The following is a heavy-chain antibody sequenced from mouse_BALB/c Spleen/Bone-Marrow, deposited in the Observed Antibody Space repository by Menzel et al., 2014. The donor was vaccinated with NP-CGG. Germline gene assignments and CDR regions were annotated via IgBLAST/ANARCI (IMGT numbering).Heavy chain of an antibody. D-gene: IGHD1-3*01. J-gene: IGHJ2*01. V-gene: IGHV8-11*01. CDR2: IWWNDNK. CDR3: ARILNYYFDY. Sequence: QVTLKECGPGILQPSQTLSLTCSFSGFSLSTYGIGVGWIRQPSGKGLEWLAHIWWNDNKYYNTALKSRLTISKDTSNSQVFLKSASVDTADTATYYCARILNYYFDYCGQGTTLTVSS. CDR1: GFSLSTYGIG.